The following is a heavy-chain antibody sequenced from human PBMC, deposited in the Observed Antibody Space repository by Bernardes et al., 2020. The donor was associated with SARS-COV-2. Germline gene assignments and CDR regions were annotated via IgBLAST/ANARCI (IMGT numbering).Heavy chain of an antibody. Sequence: SETLSLTCTVSGGSISSGGYYWSWSRQHPGKGLEWIGYIYYSGSTYYNPSLKSLVTISVDTSKNQFSLKLSSVTAADTAVYYCARGPHGYSSSWSLPGGRWFDPWGQGTLVTVSS. D-gene: IGHD6-13*01. CDR1: GGSISSGGYY. CDR3: ARGPHGYSSSWSLPGGRWFDP. CDR2: IYYSGST. J-gene: IGHJ5*02. V-gene: IGHV4-31*01.